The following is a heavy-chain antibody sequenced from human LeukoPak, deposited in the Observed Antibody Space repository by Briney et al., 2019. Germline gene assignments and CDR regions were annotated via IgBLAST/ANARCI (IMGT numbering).Heavy chain of an antibody. CDR1: GGSFSGYY. J-gene: IGHJ5*02. Sequence: KTSETLSLTCAVYGGSFSGYYWSWIRKPPGKGLEWIWEINHSGSTNYNPSLKSRVTISVYTSKNQFSLKLSSVTAADTAVYYCARASIGGNWFDPWGQGTLVTVSS. CDR3: ARASIGGNWFDP. V-gene: IGHV4-34*01. D-gene: IGHD1-26*01. CDR2: INHSGST.